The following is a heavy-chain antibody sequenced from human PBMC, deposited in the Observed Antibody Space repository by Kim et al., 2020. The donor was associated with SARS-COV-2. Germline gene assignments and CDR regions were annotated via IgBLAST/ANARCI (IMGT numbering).Heavy chain of an antibody. V-gene: IGHV3-30*02. CDR3: AKDLIGEGTS. Sequence: YAGAGKGRFTIARDKSKVTLYLQMNSLRAEDTAVYYCAKDLIGEGTSWGQGTLVTVSS. J-gene: IGHJ5*02. D-gene: IGHD3-22*01.